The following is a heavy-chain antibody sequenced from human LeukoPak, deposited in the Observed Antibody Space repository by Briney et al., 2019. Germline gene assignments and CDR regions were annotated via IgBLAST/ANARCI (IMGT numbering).Heavy chain of an antibody. D-gene: IGHD3-3*01. V-gene: IGHV5-51*01. CDR1: GYSFTSYW. Sequence: GESLKISCKGSGYSFTSYWIGWVRQMPGKGLEWRGIIYPGDSDTRYSPSFQGQVTISADKSISTAYLQWSSLKASDTAMYYCARHSVYDFWSGYYPLYDYWGQGTLVTVSS. CDR3: ARHSVYDFWSGYYPLYDY. J-gene: IGHJ4*02. CDR2: IYPGDSDT.